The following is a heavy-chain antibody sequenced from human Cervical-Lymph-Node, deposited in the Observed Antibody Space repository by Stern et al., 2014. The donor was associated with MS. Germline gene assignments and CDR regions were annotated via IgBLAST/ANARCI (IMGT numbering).Heavy chain of an antibody. CDR3: ARVTEFLRFFYPDY. CDR1: GGSVSSGSRY. CDR2: ISYSGNT. J-gene: IGHJ4*02. V-gene: IGHV4-31*11. D-gene: IGHD3-3*01. Sequence: VQLVESGPGLVKPSQTLSLTCAVSGGSVSSGSRYWSWIRQHPGKGLEWIGYISYSGNTYYSPSLQSRLTISMDTSKNQFSLKLRSVTVADTAIYYCARVTEFLRFFYPDYWGQGTLVTVS.